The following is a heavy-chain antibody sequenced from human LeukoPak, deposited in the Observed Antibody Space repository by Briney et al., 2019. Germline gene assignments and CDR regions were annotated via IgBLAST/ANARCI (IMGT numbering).Heavy chain of an antibody. J-gene: IGHJ4*02. CDR3: AKGPVGYCTGGVCHRFDY. V-gene: IGHV3-23*01. CDR1: VFTFSSYA. Sequence: PGGSLRLSCAASVFTFSSYAMSGGRQAPGKGGEWVSAISGSGGSTYYADSVKGRFTISRDNSKVTLYLQMNSLRAEDTAVYYCAKGPVGYCTGGVCHRFDYWGQGTLVTVSS. CDR2: ISGSGGST. D-gene: IGHD2-8*02.